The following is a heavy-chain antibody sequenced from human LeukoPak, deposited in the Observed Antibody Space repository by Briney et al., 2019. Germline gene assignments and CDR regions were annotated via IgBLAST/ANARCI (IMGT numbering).Heavy chain of an antibody. CDR2: ISSSSSYI. D-gene: IGHD3-22*01. CDR3: ASRTYYYDSSGSAFDY. J-gene: IGHJ4*02. Sequence: GGSLRLSCAASGFTFSSYSMNWVRQAPGKGLEWVSSISSSSSYIYYADSVKGRFTISRDNAKNSLYLQMNSLRAEDTAVYYCASRTYYYDSSGSAFDYWGQGTLVTVSS. V-gene: IGHV3-21*01. CDR1: GFTFSSYS.